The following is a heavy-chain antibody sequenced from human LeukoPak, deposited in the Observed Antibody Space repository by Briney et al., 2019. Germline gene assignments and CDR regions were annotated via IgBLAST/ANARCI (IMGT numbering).Heavy chain of an antibody. V-gene: IGHV1-2*02. CDR3: ARVPGALGV. CDR1: GYTFTGYY. Sequence: ASVKVSCEASGYTFTGYYMYWVRQAPGQGLEWMGWTNPNSGGTNYAQKFQGRVTMSRDTSSSTAYMELSSLTFDDTAVYYCARVPGALGVWGQGTTVTVSS. J-gene: IGHJ6*02. CDR2: TNPNSGGT.